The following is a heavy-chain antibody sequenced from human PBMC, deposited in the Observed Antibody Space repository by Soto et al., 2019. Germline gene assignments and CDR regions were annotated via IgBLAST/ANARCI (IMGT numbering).Heavy chain of an antibody. Sequence: VGSLRLSCAASGFTFSSYAINWVRQAPGKGLEWVSVISGSGDSTYYADSVKGRFTISRDNSKNTLYLQMNSLRAEDTAVYYCARDYDSSGYHRYYFDYWGQGTLVTVSS. CDR3: ARDYDSSGYHRYYFDY. CDR1: GFTFSSYA. V-gene: IGHV3-23*01. CDR2: ISGSGDST. J-gene: IGHJ4*02. D-gene: IGHD3-22*01.